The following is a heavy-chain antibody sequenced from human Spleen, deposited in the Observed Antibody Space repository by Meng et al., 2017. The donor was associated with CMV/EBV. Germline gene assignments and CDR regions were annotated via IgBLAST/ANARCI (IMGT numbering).Heavy chain of an antibody. J-gene: IGHJ4*02. CDR1: GFTFSSYS. CDR2: ISSSSSYI. V-gene: IGHV3-21*01. CDR3: ARERWGYCSSTSCHNGGFDY. Sequence: GESLKISCAASGFTFSSYSMNWVRQAPGKGLEWVSSISSSSSYIYYADSVKGRFTISRDNAKNSLYLQMNSLRAEDTAVYYCARERWGYCSSTSCHNGGFDYWGQGTLVTVSS. D-gene: IGHD2-2*02.